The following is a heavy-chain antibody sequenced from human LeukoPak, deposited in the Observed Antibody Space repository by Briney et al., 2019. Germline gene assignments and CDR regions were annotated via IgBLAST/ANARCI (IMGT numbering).Heavy chain of an antibody. J-gene: IGHJ4*02. CDR1: GFTFSSYA. D-gene: IGHD3-16*01. V-gene: IGHV3-30*04. CDR2: ISFDGRDK. CDR3: ARAYGGLIDY. Sequence: PGGSLRLSCAASGFTFSSYAMHWVRQAPGKGLEWVAVISFDGRDKQYADSVKGRFTISKDNSKNTLYLQMNSLSGDDTSMYFCARAYGGLIDYWGQGTLVTVSS.